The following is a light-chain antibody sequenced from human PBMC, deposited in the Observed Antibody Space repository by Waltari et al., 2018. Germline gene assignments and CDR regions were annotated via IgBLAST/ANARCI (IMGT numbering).Light chain of an antibody. CDR2: DVS. CDR1: SSDIDGYNS. CDR3: SSYTRRTTYV. J-gene: IGLJ1*01. Sequence: QSALTQPASVSGSPGQSITISCTGTSSDIDGYNSLSWYQQHPGKAPKLLIYDVSHRPSGGSNRFSGSKSDNTASLTISGLQAEDEADYYCSSYTRRTTYVFGTGTKVTVL. V-gene: IGLV2-14*03.